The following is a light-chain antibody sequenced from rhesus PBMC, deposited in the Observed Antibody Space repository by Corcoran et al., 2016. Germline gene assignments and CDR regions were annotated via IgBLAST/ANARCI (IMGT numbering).Light chain of an antibody. J-gene: IGKJ2*01. CDR1: QSISSW. CDR2: KAS. CDR3: QQYNSAPPYS. Sequence: DIQMTQSPSSLSASVGDTVTITCRASQSISSWLDWYQQKPGKAPKLLIYKASSLQSGVPSRFTGSGSGTDFTRTISSLQPEDFATYYCQQYNSAPPYSFGQGTKVEIK. V-gene: IGKV1-21*01.